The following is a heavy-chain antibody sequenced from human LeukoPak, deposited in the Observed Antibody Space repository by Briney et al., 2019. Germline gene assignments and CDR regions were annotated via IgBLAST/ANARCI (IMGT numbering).Heavy chain of an antibody. V-gene: IGHV3-74*01. J-gene: IGHJ4*02. CDR3: ARELVSGY. CDR1: GFTFSSYW. CDR2: INSDGSST. D-gene: IGHD6-13*01. Sequence: GGSLRLSCAASGFTFSSYWMHWVRQAPEKGLVWVSRINSDGSSTTYADSVKGRFTISRDNAKNTLYLQMNSLRAEDTAVYYCARELVSGYWGQGTLVTVSS.